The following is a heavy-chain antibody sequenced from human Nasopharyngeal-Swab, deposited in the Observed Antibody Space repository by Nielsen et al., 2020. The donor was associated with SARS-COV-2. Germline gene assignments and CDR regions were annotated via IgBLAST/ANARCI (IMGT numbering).Heavy chain of an antibody. D-gene: IGHD1-14*01. CDR3: ARERNHYYLDY. V-gene: IGHV3-7*01. CDR2: TKEDGTVT. CDR1: GFTFSSYW. Sequence: GGSLRLSCAATGFTFSSYWMSWVRQAPGRGLEWLAHTKEDGTVTHYADSVKGRFTVSRDIVKNSLYLQLNSLRAEDTAVYYCARERNHYYLDYWGQGTLVTVSS. J-gene: IGHJ4*02.